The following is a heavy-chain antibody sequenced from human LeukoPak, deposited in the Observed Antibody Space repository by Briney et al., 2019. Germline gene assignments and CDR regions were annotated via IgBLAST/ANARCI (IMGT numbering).Heavy chain of an antibody. CDR1: GDSVSSSSAA. Sequence: SQTLSLTCAISGDSVSSSSAAWSWIRQSPSRDLEWLGRTCYRSKWYNDYAVSVKSRITINPDTSKNQFSLQLNSMTPEDTAVYYCAREGSEGYLFDYWGQGTLVTVSS. D-gene: IGHD1-1*01. J-gene: IGHJ4*02. CDR3: AREGSEGYLFDY. CDR2: TCYRSKWYN. V-gene: IGHV6-1*01.